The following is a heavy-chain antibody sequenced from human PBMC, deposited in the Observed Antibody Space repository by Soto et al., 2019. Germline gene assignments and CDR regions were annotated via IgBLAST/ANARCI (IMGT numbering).Heavy chain of an antibody. CDR2: IYYSGSM. CDR1: GGSISSSSYY. D-gene: IGHD1-26*01. CDR3: ARQGGSHLRYYFDY. V-gene: IGHV4-39*01. J-gene: IGHJ4*02. Sequence: QLQLQESGPGLVKPSETLSLTCTVSGGSISSSSYYWGWLRRPPGKGLEWIGSIYYSGSMYYNPSLKSRVTISVDTSKNQCYLKLSSVNAADTAVYYCARQGGSHLRYYFDYWGQGTLVTVSS.